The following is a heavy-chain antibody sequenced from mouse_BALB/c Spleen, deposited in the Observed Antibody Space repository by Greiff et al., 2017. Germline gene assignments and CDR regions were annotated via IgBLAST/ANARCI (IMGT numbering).Heavy chain of an antibody. Sequence: QVQLKQSGPQLVRPGASVKISCKASGYSFTSYWMHWVKQRPGQGLEWIGMIDPSDSETRLNQKFKDKATLTVDKSSSTAYMQLSSPTSEDSAVYYCARKRPTASDYWGQGTTLTVSA. D-gene: IGHD5-1*01. CDR2: IDPSDSET. CDR3: ARKRPTASDY. V-gene: IGHV1S126*01. CDR1: GYSFTSYW. J-gene: IGHJ2*01.